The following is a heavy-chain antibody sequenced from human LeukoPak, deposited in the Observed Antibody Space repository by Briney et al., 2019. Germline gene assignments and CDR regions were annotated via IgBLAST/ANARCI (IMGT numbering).Heavy chain of an antibody. D-gene: IGHD6-25*01. Sequence: KPSETLSLTCTVSGGSISSYYWSWIRQPPGKGLVWIGYIYDSGSTNYNPSLSGRITISVDTSKNQFSLKLNSVTAADTAVYYCATGGSRGYAFDFWGQGTLVTVSS. CDR3: ATGGSRGYAFDF. CDR2: IYDSGST. J-gene: IGHJ4*02. CDR1: GGSISSYY. V-gene: IGHV4-59*01.